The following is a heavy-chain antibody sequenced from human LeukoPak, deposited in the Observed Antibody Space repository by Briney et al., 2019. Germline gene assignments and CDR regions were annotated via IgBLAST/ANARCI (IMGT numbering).Heavy chain of an antibody. CDR1: GFTFSSYG. D-gene: IGHD1-26*01. Sequence: GGTLRLSCAASGFTFSSYGMSWVRQAPGKGLVWVSRINIDGSGKTYADPVKGRFTISRDNAKNTLYLQMNSLRAEDTAVYYCARTTSMSYVGDAFDIWGQGTMVTVSS. CDR2: INIDGSGK. CDR3: ARTTSMSYVGDAFDI. V-gene: IGHV3-74*01. J-gene: IGHJ3*02.